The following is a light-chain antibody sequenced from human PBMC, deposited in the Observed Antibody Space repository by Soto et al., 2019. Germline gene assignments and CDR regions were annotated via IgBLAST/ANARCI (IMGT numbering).Light chain of an antibody. V-gene: IGKV1-9*01. CDR1: QGIGSY. J-gene: IGKJ5*01. CDR3: QQLDIFPIP. CDR2: AAS. Sequence: DLQMTQSPSSLSASVGDRVSITCRASQGIGSYLAWYQQKPGKAPKLLIYAASTLQSGVPSRFSGSGSGTDFTLTISSLQPEDFATYFCQQLDIFPIPFAQVTRLAIK.